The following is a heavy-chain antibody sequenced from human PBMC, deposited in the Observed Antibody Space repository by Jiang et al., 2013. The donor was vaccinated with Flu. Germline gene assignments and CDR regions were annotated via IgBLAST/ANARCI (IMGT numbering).Heavy chain of an antibody. D-gene: IGHD2-2*02. Sequence: SLRLSCAASGFTFSSYWMHWVRQAPGKGLVWVSRINSDGSSTSYADSVKGRFTISRDNSKNTLYLQMNSLRAEDTAVYYCAKDPFVVVPAAIQDPFDYWGQGTLVTVSS. V-gene: IGHV3-74*01. CDR2: INSDGSST. J-gene: IGHJ4*02. CDR1: GFTFSSYW. CDR3: AKDPFVVVPAAIQDPFDY.